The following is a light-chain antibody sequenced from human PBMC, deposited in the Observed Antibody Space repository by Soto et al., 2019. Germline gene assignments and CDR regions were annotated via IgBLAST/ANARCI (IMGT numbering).Light chain of an antibody. J-gene: IGKJ5*01. V-gene: IGKV3-20*01. Sequence: EIVLTQSPGTLSLSLGERATLSCRASQSVSSSYLAWYQQKPGQAPRLLIYGASRKSTGIPDRFRGSGYGTDFTLTISRREPEDFAVYYCQQYGSSPLITFGQGTRLEI. CDR3: QQYGSSPLIT. CDR2: GAS. CDR1: QSVSSSY.